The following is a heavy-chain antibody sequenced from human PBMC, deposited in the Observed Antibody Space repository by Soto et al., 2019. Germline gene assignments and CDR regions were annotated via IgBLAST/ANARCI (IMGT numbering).Heavy chain of an antibody. J-gene: IGHJ6*02. D-gene: IGHD2-2*01. CDR3: ARRYCSSNSCPRNYYGMDV. Sequence: GESLKISCKGSVDSFTSYWISWVRQMTGKGLEWMGRIDPSDSYSNYSPSFQGHVTISADKSISTAYLQWSSLKASDTAMYYCARRYCSSNSCPRNYYGMDVWGQGTTVTVSS. CDR1: VDSFTSYW. V-gene: IGHV5-10-1*01. CDR2: IDPSDSYS.